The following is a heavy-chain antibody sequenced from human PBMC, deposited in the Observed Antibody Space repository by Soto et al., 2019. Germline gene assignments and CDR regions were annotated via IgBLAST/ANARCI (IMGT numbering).Heavy chain of an antibody. CDR1: GGSISGYY. J-gene: IGHJ6*02. D-gene: IGHD2-2*01. V-gene: IGHV4-4*07. Sequence: SETLSLTCSVSGGSISGYYWSWIRQPAGKGLEWIGRIYTSESTNYNPSLKSRVTMSVDTSKNQFSLNLNSVTAADTAVYYCARISTYNFYGVDVWGQGTTVTVSS. CDR3: ARISTYNFYGVDV. CDR2: IYTSEST.